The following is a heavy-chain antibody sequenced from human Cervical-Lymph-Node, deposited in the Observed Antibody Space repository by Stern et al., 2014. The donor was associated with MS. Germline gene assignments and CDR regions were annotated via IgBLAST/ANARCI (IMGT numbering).Heavy chain of an antibody. V-gene: IGHV1-2*06. CDR3: ARSNYCSGGSCYYYYGMDV. CDR2: VNPNSGGT. D-gene: IGHD2-15*01. J-gene: IGHJ6*02. CDR1: GYTFTGYY. Sequence: VQLVESGAEVKKPGASVKVSCKASGYTFTGYYMHWVRQAPGQGLEWMGRVNPNSGGTNYAQKFQGRVTMTRDTSISTAYMELSRLRSDDTAVYYCARSNYCSGGSCYYYYGMDVWGQGNTVTVSS.